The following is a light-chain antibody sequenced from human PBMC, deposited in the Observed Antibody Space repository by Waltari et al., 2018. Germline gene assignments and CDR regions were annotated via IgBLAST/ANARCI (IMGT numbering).Light chain of an antibody. CDR3: AAWDDTLSGVF. Sequence: QSVLTQSPSASAAPGQRVTISCSGSSSNIGSTHVYWYQHVPGTAPKLLIYRNNQRPSGVPDRFSGSKSGTSASLAVSGLRSEDEADYYCAAWDDTLSGVFFGGGTKLTVL. J-gene: IGLJ2*01. V-gene: IGLV1-47*01. CDR1: SSNIGSTH. CDR2: RNN.